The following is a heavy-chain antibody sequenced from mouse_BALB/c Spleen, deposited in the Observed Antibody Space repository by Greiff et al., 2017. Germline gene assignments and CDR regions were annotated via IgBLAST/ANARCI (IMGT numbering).Heavy chain of an antibody. D-gene: IGHD2-10*01. CDR1: GFNIKDTY. CDR3: APTYYGNYARAMDY. Sequence: VQLQQSGAELVKPGASVKLSCTASGFNIKDTYMHWVKQRPEQGLEWIGRIDPANGNTKYDPKFQGKATITADTSSNTAYLQLSSLTSEGTAVYYCAPTYYGNYARAMDYWGQGTSVTVSS. CDR2: IDPANGNT. V-gene: IGHV14-3*02. J-gene: IGHJ4*01.